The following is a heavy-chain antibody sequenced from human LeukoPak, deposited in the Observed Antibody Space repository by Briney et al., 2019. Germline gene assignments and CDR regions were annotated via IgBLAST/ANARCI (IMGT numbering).Heavy chain of an antibody. CDR1: GFTFSSYG. J-gene: IGHJ4*02. Sequence: TGGSLRLSCAASGFTFSSYGMHWVRQAPGKGLEWVALIRYDGSNEYYADSVKGRFTISRDNSKNTLCLQMTSLRAEDTAVYYCARDLMATIGLEYWGQGTLVTVSS. CDR2: IRYDGSNE. V-gene: IGHV3-30*02. D-gene: IGHD5-12*01. CDR3: ARDLMATIGLEY.